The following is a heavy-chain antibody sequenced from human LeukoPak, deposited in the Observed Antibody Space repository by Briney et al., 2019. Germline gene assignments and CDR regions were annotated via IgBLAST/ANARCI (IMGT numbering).Heavy chain of an antibody. V-gene: IGHV3-73*01. CDR2: IRSKANSYAT. CDR3: AKDTSGSYSWRLDY. Sequence: GGSLRLSCAASGFTFSGSAMHWVRQASGKGLEWVGRIRSKANSYATAYAASVKGRFTISRDDSKNTAYLQMNSLRAEDTAVYYCAKDTSGSYSWRLDYWGQGTLVTVSS. D-gene: IGHD1-26*01. CDR1: GFTFSGSA. J-gene: IGHJ4*02.